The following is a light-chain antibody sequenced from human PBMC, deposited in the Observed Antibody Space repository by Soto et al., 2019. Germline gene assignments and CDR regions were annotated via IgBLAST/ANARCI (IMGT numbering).Light chain of an antibody. CDR3: QQRSNWPPIT. CDR2: DAS. Sequence: EIVLTQSPGTLSLSPGEMATLSCRASQSISSSFLAWYQQRPGQAPRLLIHDASHRAAGIPARFSGSGFGTDFTLTISSLEPEDAAVYYCQQRSNWPPITFGQGTRLEIK. V-gene: IGKV3D-20*02. J-gene: IGKJ5*01. CDR1: QSISSS.